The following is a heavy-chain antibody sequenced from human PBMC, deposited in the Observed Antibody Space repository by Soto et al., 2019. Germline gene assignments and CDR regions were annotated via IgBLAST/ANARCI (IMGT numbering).Heavy chain of an antibody. CDR2: ISGLNGNT. V-gene: IGHV1-18*01. CDR3: ARDLFGEDGAGYFDY. J-gene: IGHJ4*02. D-gene: IGHD3-10*01. Sequence: QVHLVQSGVEVKKPGASVKVSCKASGYSFSTYGISWVRQAPGQGLEWMGWISGLNGNTNYAQNPQGRVTMTPDTSTSTAYMERRSLGFDDTAMYYCARDLFGEDGAGYFDYWGQGTLVTVSS. CDR1: GYSFSTYG.